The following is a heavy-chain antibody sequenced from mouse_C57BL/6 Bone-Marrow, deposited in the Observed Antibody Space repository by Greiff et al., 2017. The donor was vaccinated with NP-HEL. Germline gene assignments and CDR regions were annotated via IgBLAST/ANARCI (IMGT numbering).Heavy chain of an antibody. Sequence: QVHVKQSGPELVKPGASVKISCKASGYAFSSSWMNWVKQRPGKGLEWIGRIYPGDGDTNYNGKFKGKATLTADKSSSTAYMQLSSLTSEDSAVYFCARPLTGRAYWGQGTLVTVSA. CDR1: GYAFSSSW. CDR3: ARPLTGRAY. CDR2: IYPGDGDT. D-gene: IGHD4-1*01. J-gene: IGHJ3*01. V-gene: IGHV1-82*01.